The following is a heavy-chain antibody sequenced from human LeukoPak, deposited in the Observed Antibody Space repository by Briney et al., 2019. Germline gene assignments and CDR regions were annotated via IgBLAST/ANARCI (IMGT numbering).Heavy chain of an antibody. V-gene: IGHV3-33*01. CDR2: IWYDGSNK. D-gene: IGHD3-3*01. CDR1: GFTFGSYG. CDR3: ARGSYYDFWSGPGVFDY. Sequence: GGSLRLSCAASGFTFGSYGMHWVRQAPGKGLEWVAVIWYDGSNKYYADSVKGRFTISRDNSKNTLYLQMNSLRAEDTAVYYCARGSYYDFWSGPGVFDYWGQGTLVTVSS. J-gene: IGHJ4*02.